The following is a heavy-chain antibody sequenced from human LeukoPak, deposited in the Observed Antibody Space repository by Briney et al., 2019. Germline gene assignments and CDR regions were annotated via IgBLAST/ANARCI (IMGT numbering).Heavy chain of an antibody. Sequence: PSETLSLTCTVSNGSISSSTYYWGWIRQPPGKGLEWIGSIYYSGTTYYNPSLKSRVTISVDTSKNQFSLRLSSVTAADTAVYYCARTDGYNLLDYWGQGILATVSP. CDR3: ARTDGYNLLDY. V-gene: IGHV4-39*01. D-gene: IGHD5-24*01. J-gene: IGHJ4*02. CDR2: IYYSGTT. CDR1: NGSISSSTYY.